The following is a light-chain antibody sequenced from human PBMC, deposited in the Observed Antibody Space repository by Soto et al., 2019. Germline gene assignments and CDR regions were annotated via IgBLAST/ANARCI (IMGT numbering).Light chain of an antibody. Sequence: AIQLTQSPSSLSASVGDRVAITCRASQGISTNLAWYQQKPGKAPQLLISDVSSLEDGVLSRFSGSGSGTDFVFTINSLQPEDFATYYCQQFKIFPFTFGGGTSVDI. CDR3: QQFKIFPFT. J-gene: IGKJ4*01. CDR2: DVS. CDR1: QGISTN. V-gene: IGKV1-13*02.